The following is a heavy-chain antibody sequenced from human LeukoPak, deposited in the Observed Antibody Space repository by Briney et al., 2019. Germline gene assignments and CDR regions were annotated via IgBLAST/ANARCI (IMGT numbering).Heavy chain of an antibody. CDR3: AKAIGWPDYGMDV. V-gene: IGHV3-9*01. CDR1: GFTFDDYA. J-gene: IGHJ6*02. CDR2: ISWNSGSI. D-gene: IGHD6-19*01. Sequence: GGSLRLSCAASGFTFDDYAMHWVRQAPGKGLEWVSGISWNSGSIGYADSVKGRFTISRDNAKNSLYLQMNSLRAEDTALYYCAKAIGWPDYGMDVWGQGTTVTVSS.